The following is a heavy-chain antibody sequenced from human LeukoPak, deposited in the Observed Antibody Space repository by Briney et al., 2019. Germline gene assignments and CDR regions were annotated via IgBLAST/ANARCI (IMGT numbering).Heavy chain of an antibody. J-gene: IGHJ4*02. CDR3: ARHRYSGSDTQGFDS. Sequence: GESLKLSCKGSGYRFTEYWIAWVRQMPGKDLEWMGIVYPSNSETRYSPSFQGQVTISADKSISTAYLQWSSLEASDTAMYFCARHRYSGSDTQGFDSWGQGTLVTVSS. D-gene: IGHD5-12*01. V-gene: IGHV5-51*01. CDR1: GYRFTEYW. CDR2: VYPSNSET.